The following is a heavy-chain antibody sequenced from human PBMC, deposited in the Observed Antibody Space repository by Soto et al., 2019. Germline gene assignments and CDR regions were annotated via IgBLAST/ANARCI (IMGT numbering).Heavy chain of an antibody. J-gene: IGHJ4*02. CDR2: INIAKGNT. V-gene: IGHV1-3*04. CDR1: GYTFTSYT. Sequence: QGQLVQSGAEVKKPGASVKVSCKASGYTFTSYTMHWVHQAPGQRPEWMGWINIAKGNTQYSQKLLGRVTFTRDTSASTAYMELSTLRSEDTAVYYCARSSGSFYTLGHWGQGTLVTVSS. D-gene: IGHD3-10*01. CDR3: ARSSGSFYTLGH.